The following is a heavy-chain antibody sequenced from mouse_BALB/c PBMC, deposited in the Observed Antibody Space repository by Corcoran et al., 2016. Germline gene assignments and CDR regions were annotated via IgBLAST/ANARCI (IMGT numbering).Heavy chain of an antibody. D-gene: IGHD1-1*01. Sequence: QVQLQQSGAELMKPGASVKISCKATGYTFSSYWIEWVKQRPGHGLEWIGEILPGSGSTNYNEKFKGKDTITADTSSNTAYRPLNSLTSEDSAVYYCAIGAGSSPLFDYWGQGTTLTVSS. CDR2: ILPGSGST. CDR3: AIGAGSSPLFDY. CDR1: GYTFSSYW. V-gene: IGHV1-9*01. J-gene: IGHJ2*01.